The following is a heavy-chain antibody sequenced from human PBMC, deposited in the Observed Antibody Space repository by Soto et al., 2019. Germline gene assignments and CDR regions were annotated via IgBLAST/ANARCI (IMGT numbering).Heavy chain of an antibody. CDR2: IYSGGST. D-gene: IGHD5-18*01. J-gene: IGHJ6*03. V-gene: IGHV3-53*04. CDR1: GFTVSSNY. Sequence: GGSLRLSCAASGFTVSSNYMSWVRQAPGKGLEWVSVIYSGGSTYYADSVKGRFTISRHNSKNTLYLQMNSLRAEDTAVYYCARTLGYSYGGYYYYYMDVWGKGTTVTVSS. CDR3: ARTLGYSYGGYYYYYMDV.